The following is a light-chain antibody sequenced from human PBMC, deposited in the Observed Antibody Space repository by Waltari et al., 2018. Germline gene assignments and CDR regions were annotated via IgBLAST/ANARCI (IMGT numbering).Light chain of an antibody. Sequence: SSELTQDPAVSVALGQTVRITCQGDSLRSYYASWYLQKPGQAPVLVIYGKNNRPSGIPYLFSGSSSRNTAFVTITGAQAEDEADYYCNSRDSSGNHVVFGGGTKLTVL. CDR1: SLRSYY. CDR2: GKN. CDR3: NSRDSSGNHVV. J-gene: IGLJ2*01. V-gene: IGLV3-19*01.